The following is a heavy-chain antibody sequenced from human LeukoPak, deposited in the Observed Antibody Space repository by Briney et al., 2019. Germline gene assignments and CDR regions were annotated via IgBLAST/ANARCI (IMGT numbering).Heavy chain of an antibody. J-gene: IGHJ4*02. D-gene: IGHD3-10*01. CDR3: ARGVGYYYGSGSPHLDY. CDR2: INPSGGST. Sequence: ASVKVSCKASGYTFTSYYMHWVRQAPGQGLEWMGIINPSGGSTSYAQKFQGRVTMTRDTSTSTVYMELSSLRSEDTAVYYCARGVGYYYGSGSPHLDYWGQGTLVTVSS. V-gene: IGHV1-46*01. CDR1: GYTFTSYY.